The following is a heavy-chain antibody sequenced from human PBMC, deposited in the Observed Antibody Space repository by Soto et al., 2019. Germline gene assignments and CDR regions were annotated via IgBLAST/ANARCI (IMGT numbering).Heavy chain of an antibody. CDR1: GFTFSSYG. J-gene: IGHJ6*03. V-gene: IGHV3-30*18. Sequence: PGGSLRLSCAASGFTFSSYGMHWVRQAPGKGLEWVAVISYDGSNKYYADSVKGRFTISRDNSKNTLYLQMNSLRAEDTAVYYCAKDQVEYSSSSGYYYYMDVWGKGTTVTVSS. CDR2: ISYDGSNK. CDR3: AKDQVEYSSSSGYYYYMDV. D-gene: IGHD6-6*01.